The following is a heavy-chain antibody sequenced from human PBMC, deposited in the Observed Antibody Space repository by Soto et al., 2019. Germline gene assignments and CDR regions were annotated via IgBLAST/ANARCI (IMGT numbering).Heavy chain of an antibody. CDR1: GGSISSYY. CDR2: IYYSGST. V-gene: IGHV4-59*08. J-gene: IGHJ4*02. Sequence: SETLSLTCTVSGGSISSYYWSWIRQPPGKGLEWIGYIYYSGSTNYNPSLKSRVTISVDTSKNQFSLKLSSVTAADTAVYYCARTRYYFDYWGQGTLVTVSS. CDR3: ARTRYYFDY.